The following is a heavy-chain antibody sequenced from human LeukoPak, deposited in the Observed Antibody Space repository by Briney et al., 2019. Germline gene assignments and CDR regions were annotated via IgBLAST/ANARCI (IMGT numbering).Heavy chain of an antibody. CDR1: GFTFSSYW. Sequence: TGGSLRLSCAASGFTFSSYWMTWVSQAPGKGLEWVANINEDGGETYSVDSVKGRFTISRDNAKNSLYLQMNSLRAEDTAVYYCARGGPTGALDIWGQGTMVTVSS. CDR3: ARGGPTGALDI. CDR2: INEDGGET. V-gene: IGHV3-7*01. D-gene: IGHD3/OR15-3a*01. J-gene: IGHJ3*02.